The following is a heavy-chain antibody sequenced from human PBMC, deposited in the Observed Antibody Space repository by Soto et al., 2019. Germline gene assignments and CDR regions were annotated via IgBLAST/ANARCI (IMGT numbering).Heavy chain of an antibody. V-gene: IGHV3-30-3*01. J-gene: IGHJ5*02. CDR2: ISYDGSNK. CDR3: ARGAREYNWNWNWFDP. CDR1: GFTFSSYA. Sequence: GGSLRLSCAASGFTFSSYAMHWVRQAPGKGLEWVAVISYDGSNKYYADSVKGRFTISRDNSKNTLYLQMNSLRAEDTAVYYCARGAREYNWNWNWFDPWGQGTLVTVSS. D-gene: IGHD1-20*01.